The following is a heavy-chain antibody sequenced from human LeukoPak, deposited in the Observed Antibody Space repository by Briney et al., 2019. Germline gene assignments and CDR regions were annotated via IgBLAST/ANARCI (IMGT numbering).Heavy chain of an antibody. J-gene: IGHJ4*02. CDR3: AKYDLSSSWTRTGFDY. D-gene: IGHD2-15*01. V-gene: IGHV3-23*01. CDR2: ISGSGDST. Sequence: GGSLRLSCAASGFTFSNYPMSWVRQAPGKGLERISSISGSGDSTFYADSVKGRFTISRDNSHNTVYLHMNSLRVEDTAVYYCAKYDLSSSWTRTGFDYWGQGTLVTVSS. CDR1: GFTFSNYP.